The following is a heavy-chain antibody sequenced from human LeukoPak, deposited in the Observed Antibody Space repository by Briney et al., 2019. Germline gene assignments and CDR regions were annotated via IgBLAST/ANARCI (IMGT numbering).Heavy chain of an antibody. CDR1: GFTASHYD. D-gene: IGHD4-23*01. Sequence: PGGSLRLSCAAPGFTASHYDMNWVRQAPGKGLEWVSYIGTTGDVRYCADSVEGRFTISRDNTKNSVYLQMNNLRAEDTAVYYCARGETHDCWGQGTLVIVSS. V-gene: IGHV3-48*03. CDR2: IGTTGDVR. J-gene: IGHJ4*02. CDR3: ARGETHDC.